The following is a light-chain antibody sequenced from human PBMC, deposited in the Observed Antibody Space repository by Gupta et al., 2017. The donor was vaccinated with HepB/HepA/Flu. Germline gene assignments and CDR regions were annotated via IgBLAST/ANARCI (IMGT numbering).Light chain of an antibody. CDR1: SSNIGTNY. J-gene: IGLJ3*02. CDR2: CND. V-gene: IGLV1-47*02. Sequence: QSVLTQPPSASGTPGQSFTISCSGSSSNIGTNYVYWYRQLTATAHNRRCGCNDRRPSGVPDRFSGSTDGTSASLRLTVLPSEDEAEYECEDWDDSRSGRVFGGGTKLTVL. CDR3: EDWDDSRSGRV.